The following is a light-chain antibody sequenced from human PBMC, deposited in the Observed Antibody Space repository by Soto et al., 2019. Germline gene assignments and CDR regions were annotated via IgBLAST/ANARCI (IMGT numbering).Light chain of an antibody. V-gene: IGLV2-14*01. J-gene: IGLJ1*01. Sequence: QSALTVAACGSGAPGQSITISCTGTSSDIGGYNYVSWYQQHPGKAPKVIIYEVSNRPSGVSNRFSGSKSGNTASLTISGLQAEDEADYYCSSYRCIGSLVFGTGTKVTVL. CDR3: SSYRCIGSLV. CDR1: SSDIGGYNY. CDR2: EVS.